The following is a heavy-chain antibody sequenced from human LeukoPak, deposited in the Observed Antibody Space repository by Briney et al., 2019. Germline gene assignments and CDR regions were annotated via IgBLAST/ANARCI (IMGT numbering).Heavy chain of an antibody. CDR3: ARDSSSFSYNWFDP. Sequence: SQTLSLTCTVSGGSISSGSYYGSWIRQPAGKGLEWIGRIYTSGSTNYNPSLKSRVTISVDTSKNQFSLKLSSVTAADTAVYYCARDSSSFSYNWFDPWGQGTLVTVSS. J-gene: IGHJ5*02. D-gene: IGHD6-13*01. CDR1: GGSISSGSYY. CDR2: IYTSGST. V-gene: IGHV4-61*02.